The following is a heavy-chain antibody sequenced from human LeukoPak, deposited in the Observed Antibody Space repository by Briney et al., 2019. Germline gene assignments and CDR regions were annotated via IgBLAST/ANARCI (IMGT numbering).Heavy chain of an antibody. CDR3: ARAASSTYYYGSGSYGWFDP. Sequence: SETLSLTCAVYGGSISIGGYSWSWIRQPPGKGLEWIGYIYHSGSTYYNPSLKSRVTISVDRSKNQFSLKLSSVTAADTAVYYCARAASSTYYYGSGSYGWFDPWGQGTLVTVSS. D-gene: IGHD3-10*01. CDR1: GGSISIGGYS. V-gene: IGHV4-30-2*01. J-gene: IGHJ5*02. CDR2: IYHSGST.